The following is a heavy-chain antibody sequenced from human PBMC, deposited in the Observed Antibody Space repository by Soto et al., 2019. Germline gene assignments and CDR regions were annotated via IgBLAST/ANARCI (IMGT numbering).Heavy chain of an antibody. Sequence: QVQLQESGPGLVKPSQTLSLTCTVSGGSISSGRYYWSWIRQHPGKGLEWIGYIYYSGSTYYNPSLKSRVTISIDTSKNQFSLKRSSVTAADTAVYYCARGYYDILTGFIFDQWGQGTLVTVSS. V-gene: IGHV4-31*03. CDR3: ARGYYDILTGFIFDQ. D-gene: IGHD3-9*01. J-gene: IGHJ4*02. CDR1: GGSISSGRYY. CDR2: IYYSGST.